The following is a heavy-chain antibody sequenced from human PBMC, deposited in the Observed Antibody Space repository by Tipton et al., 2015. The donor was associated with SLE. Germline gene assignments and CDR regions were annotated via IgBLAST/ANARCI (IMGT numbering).Heavy chain of an antibody. J-gene: IGHJ4*02. CDR1: DYSIKRGFY. Sequence: TLSLTCTVSDYSIKRGFYWGWIRQSPGKGLEWIVNMYHSGTTYYNPSLKSRATISLDMSKNQYSLRMKSVTAADTAVYYCVREGGMRSHYTDWGQGILVTVSS. V-gene: IGHV4-38-2*02. CDR2: MYHSGTT. CDR3: VREGGMRSHYTD. D-gene: IGHD1-26*01.